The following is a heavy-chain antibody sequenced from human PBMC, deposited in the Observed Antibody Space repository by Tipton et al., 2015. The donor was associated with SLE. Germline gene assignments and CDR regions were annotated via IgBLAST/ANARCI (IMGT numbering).Heavy chain of an antibody. V-gene: IGHV4-34*01. CDR1: GGSFSGYY. J-gene: IGHJ4*02. CDR2: INHSGST. Sequence: TLSLTCAVYGGSFSGYYWSWIRQPPGKGLEWIGEINHSGSTNYNPSLKSRVTISVDTSKNQFSLKLSSVTAADTAVYYCARHPRGSGSYSHFDYWGQGTLVTVSS. CDR3: ARHPRGSGSYSHFDY. D-gene: IGHD3-10*01.